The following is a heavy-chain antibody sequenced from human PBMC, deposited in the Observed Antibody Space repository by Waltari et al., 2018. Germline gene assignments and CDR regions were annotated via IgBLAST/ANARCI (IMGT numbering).Heavy chain of an antibody. CDR3: ARASHTRGVFGVVIIPLYFYGMDV. CDR1: GYTFTNYY. D-gene: IGHD3-3*01. V-gene: IGHV1-46*04. J-gene: IGHJ6*02. Sequence: QVQLVQSGAEVKKPGASVRVSCKASGYTFTNYYIHWVRQAPGQGLELMGVINAGDGSTRFAQKLQGTITVTRDTSTSTLYLQLSRLKSEDTAVYYCARASHTRGVFGVVIIPLYFYGMDVWGQGTTVIVSS. CDR2: INAGDGST.